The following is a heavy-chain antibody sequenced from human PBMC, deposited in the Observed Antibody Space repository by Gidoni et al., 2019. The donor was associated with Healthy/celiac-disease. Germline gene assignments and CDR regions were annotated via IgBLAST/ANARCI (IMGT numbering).Heavy chain of an antibody. D-gene: IGHD6-19*01. Sequence: EVQLVESGGGLVQPGGSLRLSCAASGFTFSSYWMSWVRQAPGKGLEWVANRKQDGSEKYYVDSVKGRFTISRDNAKNSLYLQMNSLRAEDTAVYYCARDRSSGWYGDWYFDLWGRGTLVTVSS. CDR2: RKQDGSEK. V-gene: IGHV3-7*03. CDR3: ARDRSSGWYGDWYFDL. J-gene: IGHJ2*01. CDR1: GFTFSSYW.